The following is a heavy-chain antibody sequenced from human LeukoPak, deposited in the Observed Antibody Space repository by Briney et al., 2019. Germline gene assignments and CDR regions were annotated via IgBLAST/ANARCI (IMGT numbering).Heavy chain of an antibody. CDR3: ASFEILWFGSPGYFQH. CDR1: GFTFSSYW. J-gene: IGHJ1*01. CDR2: IKQDGSEK. D-gene: IGHD3-10*01. V-gene: IGHV3-7*01. Sequence: GGSLRLSCAASGFTFSSYWMSWVRQAPGKGLEWVANIKQDGSEKYYVDSVKGRFTISRDNAKNSLYLQMNSLRAEDTAVYYCASFEILWFGSPGYFQHWGQGTLVTVSS.